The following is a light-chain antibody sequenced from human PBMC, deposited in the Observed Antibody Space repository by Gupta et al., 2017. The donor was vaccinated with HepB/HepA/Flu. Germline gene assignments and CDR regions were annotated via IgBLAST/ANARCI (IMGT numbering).Light chain of an antibody. CDR3: GTWDSSLSAEV. V-gene: IGLV1-51*02. J-gene: IGLJ1*01. Sequence: QSVLTHPPSVSPAPGQKVTISCSGSSSNIGINYVSWYQQFPGTAPKLLIYENDKRPSGIPDRFSGSKSGTSATLGITGLQTGDEADYYCGTWDSSLSAEVFGTGTKVTVL. CDR2: END. CDR1: SSNIGINY.